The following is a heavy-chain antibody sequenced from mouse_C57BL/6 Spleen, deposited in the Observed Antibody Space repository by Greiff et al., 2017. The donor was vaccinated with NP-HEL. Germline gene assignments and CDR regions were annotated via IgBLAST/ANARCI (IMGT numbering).Heavy chain of an antibody. J-gene: IGHJ1*03. V-gene: IGHV1-22*01. CDR3: AIQMTTVVATRWYFEV. D-gene: IGHD1-1*01. CDR1: GYTFTDYN. CDR2: INPNNGGT. Sequence: VQLQQSGPELVKPGASVKMSCKASGYTFTDYNMHWVKQSHGKSLEWIGYINPNNGGTSYNQKFKGKAILTVNKSSSTAYMELRSLTSEASAVYYCAIQMTTVVATRWYFEVWGTGTTVTGSS.